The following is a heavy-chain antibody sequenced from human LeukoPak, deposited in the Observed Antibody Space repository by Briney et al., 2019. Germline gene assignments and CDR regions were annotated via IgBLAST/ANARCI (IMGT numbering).Heavy chain of an antibody. D-gene: IGHD6-19*01. V-gene: IGHV3-21*01. J-gene: IGHJ4*02. CDR2: ISSSSSYI. CDR1: GFTFSSYS. CDR3: ARHSSSAWYYYFDY. Sequence: GGSLRLSCAASGFTFSSYSMNWVRQAPGKGLEWVSSISSSSSYIYYADSVKGRFTISRDNAKNSLYLQMNSLRAEDTAVYYCARHSSSAWYYYFDYWGQGSFVTVSS.